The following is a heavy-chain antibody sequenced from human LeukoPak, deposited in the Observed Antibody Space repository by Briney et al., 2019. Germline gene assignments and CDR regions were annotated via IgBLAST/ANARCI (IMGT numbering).Heavy chain of an antibody. Sequence: GGSLRLSCVASGLSVSSNYMSWVRQAPGKGLEWVSVIYGDGSSYYAESVKGRFTISRDNSKNTLYIQMNSLRAEDTAVYYCANVRYFDWYFFDYWGQGTLVTVSS. J-gene: IGHJ4*02. CDR2: IYGDGSS. D-gene: IGHD3-9*01. V-gene: IGHV3-66*01. CDR1: GLSVSSNY. CDR3: ANVRYFDWYFFDY.